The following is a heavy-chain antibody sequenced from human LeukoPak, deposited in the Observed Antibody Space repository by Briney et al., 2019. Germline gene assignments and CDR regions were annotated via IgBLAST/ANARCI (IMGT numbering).Heavy chain of an antibody. CDR3: AKLRGGKDYDY. D-gene: IGHD1-7*01. J-gene: IGHJ4*02. CDR2: IESDGTST. CDR1: GFTFTTSW. Sequence: GGSLRLSCAASGFTFTTSWMHWFRQAPGKGLVWVSRIESDGTSTTYADSVKGRFTISRDNAKNTLYLQMNSLRAEDTAVYYCAKLRGGKDYDYWGQGTLVTVSS. V-gene: IGHV3-74*01.